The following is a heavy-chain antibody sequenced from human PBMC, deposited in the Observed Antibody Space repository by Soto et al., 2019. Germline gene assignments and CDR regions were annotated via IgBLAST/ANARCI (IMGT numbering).Heavy chain of an antibody. V-gene: IGHV3-21*01. CDR1: GFTFSSYS. D-gene: IGHD3-22*01. CDR3: ARETRDSSGYPNFDY. CDR2: ISSSSSYI. Sequence: LRLSCAASGFTFSSYSMNWVRQAPGKGLEWVSSISSSSSYIYYADSVKGRFTISRDNAKNSLYLQMNSLRAEDTAVYYCARETRDSSGYPNFDYWGQGTLVTVSS. J-gene: IGHJ4*02.